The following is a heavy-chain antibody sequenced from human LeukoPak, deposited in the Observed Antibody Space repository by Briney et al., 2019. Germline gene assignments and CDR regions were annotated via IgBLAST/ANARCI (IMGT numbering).Heavy chain of an antibody. Sequence: GGSLRLSCAASGFTVSSNYMSWVRQAPGKGLEWVSVIYSGGSTYYADSVKGRFTISRDNSKNTLYLQMNSLRAEDTAVYYCARAQGKFDSGSSHRGQGTLVTVSS. V-gene: IGHV3-53*01. CDR3: ARAQGKFDSGSSH. CDR1: GFTVSSNY. D-gene: IGHD1-26*01. J-gene: IGHJ4*02. CDR2: IYSGGST.